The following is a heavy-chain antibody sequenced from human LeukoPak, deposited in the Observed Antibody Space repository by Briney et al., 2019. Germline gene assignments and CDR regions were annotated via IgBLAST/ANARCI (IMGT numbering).Heavy chain of an antibody. CDR2: IYSSGST. J-gene: IGHJ4*02. Sequence: SETLSLTCTVSGGSINDYYWNWIPQPADKGLEWIGRIYSSGSTYYNPSLKSRVTMSVDTSKNQFSLTLNTVTAADTAVYYCAKLPHADGSFDSWGQGTLVTVSS. V-gene: IGHV4-4*07. D-gene: IGHD5-24*01. CDR1: GGSINDYY. CDR3: AKLPHADGSFDS.